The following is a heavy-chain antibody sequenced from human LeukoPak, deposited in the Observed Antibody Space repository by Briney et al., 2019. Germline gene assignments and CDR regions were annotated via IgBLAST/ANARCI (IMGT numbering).Heavy chain of an antibody. CDR1: GGSISSGGYS. V-gene: IGHV4-30-2*01. D-gene: IGHD2-15*01. CDR2: IYHSGST. Sequence: SQTLSLTCAVSGGSISSGGYSWRWIRQPPGKGLEWIGYIYHSGSTYYNPSLKSRVTISVDRSKNQFSLKLSSVTAADTAVYYCARESRGLGYCSGGSCYRNYWYFDLWGRGTLVTVSS. CDR3: ARESRGLGYCSGGSCYRNYWYFDL. J-gene: IGHJ2*01.